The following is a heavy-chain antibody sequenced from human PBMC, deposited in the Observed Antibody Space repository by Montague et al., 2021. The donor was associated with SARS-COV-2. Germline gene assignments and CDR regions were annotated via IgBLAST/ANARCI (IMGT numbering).Heavy chain of an antibody. CDR3: ARGRQRSNMIVVVMTGGEYYFDY. CDR2: VNHRGTS. D-gene: IGHD3-22*01. V-gene: IGHV4-34*01. J-gene: IGHJ4*02. CDR1: GGSFSDYF. Sequence: SETLSLTCAVYGGSFSDYFWTWIRQPPGKGLEWIGEVNHRGTSNYNPSLKSRVSISADTSKNQFSLYLGSVTAADTAVYYCARGRQRSNMIVVVMTGGEYYFDYWGQGTLVTVSS.